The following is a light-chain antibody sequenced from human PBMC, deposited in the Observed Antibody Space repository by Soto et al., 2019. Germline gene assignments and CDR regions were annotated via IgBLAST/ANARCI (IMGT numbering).Light chain of an antibody. CDR3: QQYNHWPPLT. CDR2: DVS. Sequence: DIEMTQSPATLSVSPGDRVTLSCRASPSAGTFLAWYQQKPGQAPRLLMYDVSTRATGVPARFSGSGSGTEFTLTISSLQSDDFALYYCQQYNHWPPLTFGGGTKVE. V-gene: IGKV3-15*01. CDR1: PSAGTF. J-gene: IGKJ4*01.